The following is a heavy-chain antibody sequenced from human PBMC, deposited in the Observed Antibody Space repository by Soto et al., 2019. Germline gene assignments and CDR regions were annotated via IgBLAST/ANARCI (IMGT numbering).Heavy chain of an antibody. CDR2: INHSGST. J-gene: IGHJ5*02. V-gene: IGHV4-34*01. CDR3: ARVVWGVVVAAKLRARFDP. D-gene: IGHD2-15*01. Sequence: SETLSLTCAVYGGSFSGYYWSWIRQPPGKGLEWIGEINHSGSTNYNPSLKSRVTISVDTSKNQFSLKLSSVTAADTAVYYCARVVWGVVVAAKLRARFDPWGQGTLVTVSS. CDR1: GGSFSGYY.